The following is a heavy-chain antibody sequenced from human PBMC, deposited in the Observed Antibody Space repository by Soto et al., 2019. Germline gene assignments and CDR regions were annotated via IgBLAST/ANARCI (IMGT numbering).Heavy chain of an antibody. J-gene: IGHJ4*02. CDR3: ARVSGSRYFDWLPPTGSLYFDY. CDR1: GGSISSYY. V-gene: IGHV4-59*01. D-gene: IGHD3-9*01. Sequence: PSETLSLTCTVSGGSISSYYWSWIRQPPGKGLEWIGYIYYSGSTNYNPSLKSRVTISVDTSKNQFSLKLSSVTAADTAVYYCARVSGSRYFDWLPPTGSLYFDYWGQGTLVTVSS. CDR2: IYYSGST.